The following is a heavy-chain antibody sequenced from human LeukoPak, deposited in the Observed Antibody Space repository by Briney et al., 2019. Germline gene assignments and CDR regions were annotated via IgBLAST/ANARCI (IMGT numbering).Heavy chain of an antibody. D-gene: IGHD3-10*01. Sequence: ASVKVSCKASGYTFTGYYMHWVRQAPGQGLEWMGWINPNSGGTNYAQKFQGRVTMTRDTSISTVYMELSSLRSDDTAVYYCASPVYGSGGYYRFDYWGQGTLVTVSS. CDR3: ASPVYGSGGYYRFDY. CDR1: GYTFTGYY. CDR2: INPNSGGT. V-gene: IGHV1-2*02. J-gene: IGHJ4*02.